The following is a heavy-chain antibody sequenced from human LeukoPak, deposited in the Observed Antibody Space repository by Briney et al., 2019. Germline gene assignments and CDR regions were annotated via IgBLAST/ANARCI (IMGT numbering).Heavy chain of an antibody. CDR1: GFTFNRYA. CDR2: IWYDGSNK. V-gene: IGHV3-33*06. Sequence: GRSLRLSCAASGFTFNRYAMHWVRQAPGKGLEWVAFIWYDGSNKYYADSVKGRFTVPRDNSKNTLYLQMNSLRAEDTAVYYCAKDERGYYDSSGFFGAIDYWGQGSLVSVSS. J-gene: IGHJ4*02. D-gene: IGHD3-22*01. CDR3: AKDERGYYDSSGFFGAIDY.